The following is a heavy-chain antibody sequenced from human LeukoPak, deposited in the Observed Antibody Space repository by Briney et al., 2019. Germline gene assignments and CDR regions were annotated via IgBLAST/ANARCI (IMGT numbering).Heavy chain of an antibody. V-gene: IGHV3-15*01. J-gene: IGHJ4*02. Sequence: PAGSLRLSCAASGFTFSNAWMTWVRQAPGQGLEWVARIKSKTDGETTDYAAPVKGRFTISRDDSKGIAYLQMNSLKTEYTAVYYCTRDQTPYYWGQGTLVTVSS. CDR3: TRDQTPYY. CDR1: GFTFSNAW. CDR2: IKSKTDGETT.